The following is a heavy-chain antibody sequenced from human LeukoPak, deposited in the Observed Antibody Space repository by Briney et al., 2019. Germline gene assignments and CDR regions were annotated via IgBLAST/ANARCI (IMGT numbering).Heavy chain of an antibody. D-gene: IGHD6-13*01. V-gene: IGHV3-64D*09. Sequence: GGSLRLSCSATGFTFSRYDMHWVRQAPGKGLEYVSGVTSNGGSTYYADSVKGRFTISRDNSKNTLYLQMSTLRAEDTAVYYCVKSSGSSWYMFDYWGQGTLVTVSS. CDR3: VKSSGSSWYMFDY. CDR1: GFTFSRYD. J-gene: IGHJ4*02. CDR2: VTSNGGST.